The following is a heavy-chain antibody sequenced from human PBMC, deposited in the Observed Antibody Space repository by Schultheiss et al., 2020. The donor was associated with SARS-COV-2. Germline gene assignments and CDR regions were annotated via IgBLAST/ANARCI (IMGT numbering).Heavy chain of an antibody. D-gene: IGHD6-19*01. CDR1: GFTFSSYE. J-gene: IGHJ6*02. Sequence: GGPLRLSCAASGFTFSSYEMNWVRQAPGKGLEWVSYISSSGSTIYYADSVKGRFTISRDNAKNSLYLQMNSLRAEDTAVYYCAREGTKSSGWYPLKLYYYGMDVWGQGTTVTVSS. CDR3: AREGTKSSGWYPLKLYYYGMDV. V-gene: IGHV3-48*03. CDR2: ISSSGSTI.